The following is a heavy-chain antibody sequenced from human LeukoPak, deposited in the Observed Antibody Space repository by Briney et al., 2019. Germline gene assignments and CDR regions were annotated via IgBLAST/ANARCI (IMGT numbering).Heavy chain of an antibody. D-gene: IGHD1-1*01. V-gene: IGHV4-59*01. J-gene: IGHJ3*02. CDR1: GDSISSYY. CDR2: MYDRGNA. CDR3: VRDRTTSTRGSFGI. Sequence: SETLTLTCTVSGDSISSYYWSWSRQPPGKGLEWIGYMYDRGNANYNPSLKSRVTISLDTSKNQYSLKLSSVTAADAAVYFCVRDRTTSTRGSFGIWGQGKMVTVSS.